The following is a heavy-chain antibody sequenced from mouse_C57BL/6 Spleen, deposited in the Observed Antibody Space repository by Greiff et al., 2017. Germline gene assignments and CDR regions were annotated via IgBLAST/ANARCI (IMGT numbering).Heavy chain of an antibody. D-gene: IGHD1-1*01. J-gene: IGHJ2*01. V-gene: IGHV1-61*01. CDR1: GYTFTSYW. CDR3: ARWGTTVVEGGYFDY. CDR2: IYPSDSDT. Sequence: QVQLQQPGAELVRPGSSVKLSCKASGYTFTSYWMDWVKQRPGQGLEWIGNIYPSDSDTHYNQKFKDKATLTVEKSSSTACMQLSSLTSKDSAVYYCARWGTTVVEGGYFDYWGQGTTLTVSS.